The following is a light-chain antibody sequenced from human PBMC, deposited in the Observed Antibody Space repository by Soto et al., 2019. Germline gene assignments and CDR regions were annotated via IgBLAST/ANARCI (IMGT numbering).Light chain of an antibody. J-gene: IGKJ1*01. CDR3: LQDYNYPPWT. CDR1: QGIRND. Sequence: AIQMTQSPSSLSASLGDRVTITCRASQGIRNDLGWYQQKPGKAPKLLIYAASSLQSGVPSRFSGSGSGTDFTLTISSLQPEDFATYYCLQDYNYPPWTFGQGTKVDIK. CDR2: AAS. V-gene: IGKV1-6*01.